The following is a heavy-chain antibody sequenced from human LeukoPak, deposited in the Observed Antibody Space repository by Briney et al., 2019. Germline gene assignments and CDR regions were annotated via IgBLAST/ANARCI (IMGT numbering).Heavy chain of an antibody. Sequence: SVKVSCTASGGTFSSYAISWVRQAPGQGLEWMGGIIPIFGIANYAQKFQGRVTITADKSTSTAYMELSSLRSEDTAVYYCASGGGYCSGGSCPIDYWGQGTLVTVSS. CDR3: ASGGGYCSGGSCPIDY. V-gene: IGHV1-69*10. D-gene: IGHD2-15*01. CDR2: IIPIFGIA. CDR1: GGTFSSYA. J-gene: IGHJ4*02.